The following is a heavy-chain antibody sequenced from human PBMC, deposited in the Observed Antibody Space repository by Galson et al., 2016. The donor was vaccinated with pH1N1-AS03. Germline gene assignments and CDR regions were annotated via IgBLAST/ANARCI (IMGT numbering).Heavy chain of an antibody. CDR1: GFLLSDFL. V-gene: IGHV1-69-2*01. CDR3: ARDVHRDHRARWIDS. J-gene: IGHJ5*01. CDR2: VNPKNGET. D-gene: IGHD1-14*01. Sequence: VKVSCKVSGFLLSDFLIHWVQQAPGKGLEWMGLVNPKNGETFYSERFSGRVTLTADTSTDTAFMLLSSLTSDDTAVYFCARDVHRDHRARWIDSWGQGTAVTVSS.